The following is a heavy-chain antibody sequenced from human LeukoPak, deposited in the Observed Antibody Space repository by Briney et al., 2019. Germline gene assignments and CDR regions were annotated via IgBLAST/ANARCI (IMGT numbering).Heavy chain of an antibody. CDR1: GFTFRKYA. V-gene: IGHV3-23*01. J-gene: IGHJ4*02. CDR3: AKGGYCSGGSCYAVGPTDLYFDY. CDR2: TSSTGSIT. Sequence: GGSLRLSCVASGFTFRKYAMSWVRQAPGKGLEWVSMTSSTGSITYYADSVKGRFTMSRDISNNTLYLQMNSLRAEDTAVYYCAKGGYCSGGSCYAVGPTDLYFDYWGQGTLVTVSS. D-gene: IGHD2-15*01.